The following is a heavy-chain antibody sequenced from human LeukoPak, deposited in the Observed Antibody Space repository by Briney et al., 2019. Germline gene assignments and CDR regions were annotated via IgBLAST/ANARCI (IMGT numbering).Heavy chain of an antibody. V-gene: IGHV3-48*04. CDR3: ARVEGSNYDFWSGYSLRYNWFDP. Sequence: GGSLRLSCAASGFTFSRYAMNWVRQAPGKGLEWVSYISSSGSTIYYADSVKGRFTISRDNAKNSLYLQMNSLRAEDTAVYYCARVEGSNYDFWSGYSLRYNWFDPWGQGTLVTVSS. CDR1: GFTFSRYA. CDR2: ISSSGSTI. J-gene: IGHJ5*02. D-gene: IGHD3-3*01.